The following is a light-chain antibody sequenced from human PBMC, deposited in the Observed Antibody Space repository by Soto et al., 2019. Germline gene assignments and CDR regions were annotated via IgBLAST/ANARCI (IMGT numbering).Light chain of an antibody. CDR3: QSYDSTNFWV. CDR2: EDN. J-gene: IGLJ3*02. CDR1: SGSIASNY. V-gene: IGLV6-57*02. Sequence: NFMLTQPHSVSESPGKTVTISCTGSSGSIASNYVQWFQQRPGSAPTTVIYEDNRRPSGVSDRFSGSIDSSSNSAFLTISGLKTADEADYYCQSYDSTNFWVFXEGTKVTVL.